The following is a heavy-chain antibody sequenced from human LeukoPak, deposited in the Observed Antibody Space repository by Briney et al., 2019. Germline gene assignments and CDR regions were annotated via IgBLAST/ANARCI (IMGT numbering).Heavy chain of an antibody. CDR1: GYSISSGYY. Sequence: SETLSLTCTVSGYSISSGYYWGWIRQPPGKGLEWIGSIHHSGSTYYTPSLKRRDTISVDTSKNQFSLNLTSVTAADTAVYYCARTLYISSWHSFDFWGQGTLVTVSS. CDR3: ARTLYISSWHSFDF. D-gene: IGHD6-13*01. J-gene: IGHJ4*02. CDR2: IHHSGST. V-gene: IGHV4-38-2*02.